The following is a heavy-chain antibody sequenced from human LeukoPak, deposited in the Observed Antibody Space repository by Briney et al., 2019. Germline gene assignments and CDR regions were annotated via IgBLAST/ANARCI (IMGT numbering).Heavy chain of an antibody. CDR3: ARSPSTSNDY. V-gene: IGHV1-2*02. Sequence: ASVKVSCKASGYTFTGYYMHWVRQAPGQGLEWMGWINPNSGGTNYAQKFQGGVTMTRDTSICTAYMELSRLRSDDTAVYYCARSPSTSNDYWGQGTLVTVSS. CDR1: GYTFTGYY. CDR2: INPNSGGT. J-gene: IGHJ4*02.